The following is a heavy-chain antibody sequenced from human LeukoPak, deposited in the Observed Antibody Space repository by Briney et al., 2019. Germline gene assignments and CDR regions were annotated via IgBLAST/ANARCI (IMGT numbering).Heavy chain of an antibody. J-gene: IGHJ4*02. CDR1: GGSISSSSYY. CDR2: IYYSGST. D-gene: IGHD3-16*02. CDR3: ARHNFVEEYFDY. Sequence: SETLSLTCTVSGGSISSSSYYWGWIRQPPGKGLEWIGSIYYSGSTYYNPSLKSRVTISVDTSKNQFSLKLSSVTAADTAVYYCARHNFVEEYFDYWGQGTLVTVSS. V-gene: IGHV4-39*01.